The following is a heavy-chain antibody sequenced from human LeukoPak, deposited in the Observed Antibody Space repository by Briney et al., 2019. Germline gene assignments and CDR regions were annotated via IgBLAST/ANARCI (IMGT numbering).Heavy chain of an antibody. J-gene: IGHJ4*02. CDR3: ARQWLVSPLFDY. D-gene: IGHD6-19*01. CDR2: IYYSGST. V-gene: IGHV4-30-4*01. Sequence: SETLSLTCTVSGGSISSGDYYWSWIRQPPGKGLEWIGYIYYSGSTYYNPSLKSRVTISVDTSKNQFSLKLSSVTAADTAVYYCARQWLVSPLFDYWGQGTLVTVSS. CDR1: GGSISSGDYY.